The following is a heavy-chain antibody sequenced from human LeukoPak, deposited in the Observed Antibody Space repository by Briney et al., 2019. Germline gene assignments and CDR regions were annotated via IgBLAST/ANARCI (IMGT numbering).Heavy chain of an antibody. CDR3: ARGPVFEWELLGYYFDY. CDR2: INHSGST. J-gene: IGHJ4*02. CDR1: GGSFFGYY. D-gene: IGHD1-26*01. V-gene: IGHV4-34*01. Sequence: SETLSLTCVVYGGSFFGYYWSWIRQPPGKGLEWIGEINHSGSTNYNPSLKSRVTISVDTSKNQFSLKLSSVTAADTAVYYCARGPVFEWELLGYYFDYWGQGTLVTVSS.